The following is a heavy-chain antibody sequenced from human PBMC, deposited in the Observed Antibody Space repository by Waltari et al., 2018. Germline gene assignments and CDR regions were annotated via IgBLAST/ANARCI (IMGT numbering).Heavy chain of an antibody. CDR1: GYTFTSYA. CDR2: INAGNGNT. Sequence: QVQLVQSGAEVKKPGASVKVSCKASGYTFTSYAMHWVRQAPGQRLEWMGWINAGNGNTKYSQEFQGRVTITRDTSASTAYMELSSLRSEDMAVYYCARDRGGSSWYYESVLGNWFDPWGQGTLVTVSS. J-gene: IGHJ5*02. D-gene: IGHD6-13*01. CDR3: ARDRGGSSWYYESVLGNWFDP. V-gene: IGHV1-3*03.